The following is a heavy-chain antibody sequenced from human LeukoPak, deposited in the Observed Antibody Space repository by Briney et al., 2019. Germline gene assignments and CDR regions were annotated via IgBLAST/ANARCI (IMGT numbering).Heavy chain of an antibody. D-gene: IGHD6-19*01. CDR3: AGQRIAVAGYDAFDI. Sequence: PGGSLRLSCAASGFTVSSNYMSWVRQAPGKGLEWVSVIYSGGSTYYADSVKGRFTISRDNSKNTLYLQMNSLRAEDTAVYYCAGQRIAVAGYDAFDIWGQGTMVTVSS. CDR1: GFTVSSNY. J-gene: IGHJ3*02. CDR2: IYSGGST. V-gene: IGHV3-66*04.